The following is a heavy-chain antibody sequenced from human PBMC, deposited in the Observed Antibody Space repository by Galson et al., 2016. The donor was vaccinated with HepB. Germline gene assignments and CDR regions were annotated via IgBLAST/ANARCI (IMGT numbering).Heavy chain of an antibody. J-gene: IGHJ6*04. Sequence: SLRLSCAASGFTVSDYGIHWVRQAPGKGLEWVAVVSSNGSNQHFADSVKGRFTISRDNSKNTLYLQMKSLSPEDTAVYYCAKDRQWQALNYYYNGMDVWGKGTTVTVSS. CDR2: VSSNGSNQ. CDR1: GFTVSDYG. V-gene: IGHV3-30*18. CDR3: AKDRQWQALNYYYNGMDV. D-gene: IGHD6-19*01.